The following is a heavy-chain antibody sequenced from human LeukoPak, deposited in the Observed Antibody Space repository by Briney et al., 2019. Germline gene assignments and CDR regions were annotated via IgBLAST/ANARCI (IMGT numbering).Heavy chain of an antibody. CDR3: ASTLTDYWYFDL. J-gene: IGHJ2*01. Sequence: GASVKVSCKASGYTFTSYYMHWARQAPGQGLEWMGIINPSGGSTSYAQKFQGRVTMTRDTSTSTVYMELSSLRSEDTAVYYCASTLTDYWYFDLWGRGTLVTVSS. V-gene: IGHV1-46*01. D-gene: IGHD1-14*01. CDR1: GYTFTSYY. CDR2: INPSGGST.